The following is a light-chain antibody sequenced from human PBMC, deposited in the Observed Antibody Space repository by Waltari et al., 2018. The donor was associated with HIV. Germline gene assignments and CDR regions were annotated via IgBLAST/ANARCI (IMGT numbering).Light chain of an antibody. Sequence: NFMLPQPHSVSESPGKTVTISCTRSSGSIASNYVQWFQQRPGSSPTTVIFEDNRRPSGVPDRFSGSIDMSSNSASLTISGLKTDDEADYYCQSFDSSSVVFGGGTKLTVL. V-gene: IGLV6-57*01. CDR1: SGSIASNY. CDR2: EDN. J-gene: IGLJ2*01. CDR3: QSFDSSSVV.